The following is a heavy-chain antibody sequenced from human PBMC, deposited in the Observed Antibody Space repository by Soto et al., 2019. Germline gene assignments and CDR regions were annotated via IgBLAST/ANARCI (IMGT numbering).Heavy chain of an antibody. D-gene: IGHD3-16*01. CDR1: GFTFDDYA. Sequence: EVQLVESGGGLVQPGRSLRLSCAASGFTFDDYAMHWVRQAPGKGLEWVSGISWNSGSIGYADSVKGRFTISRDNAKNSLYLQMNSLRAEDTALYYCAKDFGLHLEYYFDYWGQGTLVTVSS. J-gene: IGHJ4*02. CDR3: AKDFGLHLEYYFDY. CDR2: ISWNSGSI. V-gene: IGHV3-9*01.